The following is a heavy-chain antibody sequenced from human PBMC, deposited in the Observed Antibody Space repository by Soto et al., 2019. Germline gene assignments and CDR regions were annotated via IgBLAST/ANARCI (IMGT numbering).Heavy chain of an antibody. J-gene: IGHJ6*02. CDR2: IYTTGNT. CDR3: ARGRSNKFYYGLDV. V-gene: IGHV4-4*07. CDR1: GGSIRSFY. Sequence: PSETLSLTCSVSGGSIRSFYWSWIRQTAGQGLEWIGRIYTTGNTNYNPSLKRRVTMSVDVSKSQFSLRLSSVTAADTAVYYCARGRSNKFYYGLDVWGQGTTVTVSS.